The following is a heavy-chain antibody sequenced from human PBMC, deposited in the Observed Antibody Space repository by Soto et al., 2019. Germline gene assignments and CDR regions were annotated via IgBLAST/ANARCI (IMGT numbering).Heavy chain of an antibody. J-gene: IGHJ4*02. CDR1: GYTFSSYG. D-gene: IGHD3-16*01. Sequence: QVQLMQSGAEVKKPGASVKVSCKPSGYTFSSYGIAWVRQAPGQGLEWMGWINIYKGNTNYAQKFQDRVTMTTDTSTRTVYMELRSLGSADTAVYYCAGERGGYAYGDYWGQGTLVTVSS. CDR2: INIYKGNT. CDR3: AGERGGYAYGDY. V-gene: IGHV1-18*01.